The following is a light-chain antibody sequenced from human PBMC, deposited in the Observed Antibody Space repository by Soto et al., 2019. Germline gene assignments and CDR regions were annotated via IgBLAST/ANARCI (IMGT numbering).Light chain of an antibody. V-gene: IGLV1-47*01. J-gene: IGLJ3*02. CDR3: ASWDGTRSAML. CDR2: RTN. CDR1: SSNIGSNY. Sequence: QSVVTQSPSVSGTPGQRVTISCSGSSSNIGSNYVYWYQQLPGAAPKLLIYRTNQRPSGVPDRFSASKSGASASLSISGLRSDDEADYYCASWDGTRSAMLFGGGTKVTVL.